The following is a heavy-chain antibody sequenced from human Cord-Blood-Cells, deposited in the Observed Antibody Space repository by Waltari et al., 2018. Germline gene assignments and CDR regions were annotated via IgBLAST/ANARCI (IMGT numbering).Heavy chain of an antibody. J-gene: IGHJ3*02. Sequence: EVQLAQSGAEVKKPGESLTISCKGSGSSFISYWIGWVRQMPGKGLEWMGTIYPGDSDTRYSPSFQGQVTISADKSISTAYLQWSSLKASDTAMYYCARPAMVRGVITPLDGAFDIWGQGTMVTVSS. V-gene: IGHV5-51*01. CDR1: GSSFISYW. CDR3: ARPAMVRGVITPLDGAFDI. CDR2: IYPGDSDT. D-gene: IGHD3-10*01.